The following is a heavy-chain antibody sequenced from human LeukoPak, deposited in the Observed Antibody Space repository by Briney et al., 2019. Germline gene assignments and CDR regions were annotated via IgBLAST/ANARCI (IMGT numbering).Heavy chain of an antibody. CDR2: INHSGST. V-gene: IGHV4-34*01. Sequence: SETLSLTCAVYGGSFSGYYWSWIRQPPGKGLEWIGEINHSGSTNYNPSLKSRVTISVDTSKNQFSLKLSSVTAADTAVYYCAQGGYSGGSCYPLGYWGQGTLVTVSS. J-gene: IGHJ4*02. CDR1: GGSFSGYY. CDR3: AQGGYSGGSCYPLGY. D-gene: IGHD2-15*01.